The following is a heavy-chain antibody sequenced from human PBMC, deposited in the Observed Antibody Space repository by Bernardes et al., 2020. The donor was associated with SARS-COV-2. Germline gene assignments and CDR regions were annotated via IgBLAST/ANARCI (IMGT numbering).Heavy chain of an antibody. CDR3: AKDWRQLVDWEYYYYGMDV. V-gene: IGHV3-23*01. D-gene: IGHD6-13*01. Sequence: GGSLRLSCAASGFTFSSYAMSWVRQAPGKGLEWVSAISGSGGSTYYADSVKGRFTISRDNSKNTLYLQMNSLRAEDTAVYYCAKDWRQLVDWEYYYYGMDVWGQGTTVTVSS. CDR1: GFTFSSYA. CDR2: ISGSGGST. J-gene: IGHJ6*02.